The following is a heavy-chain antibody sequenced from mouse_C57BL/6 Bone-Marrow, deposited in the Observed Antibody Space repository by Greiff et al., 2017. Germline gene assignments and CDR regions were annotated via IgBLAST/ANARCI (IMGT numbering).Heavy chain of an antibody. V-gene: IGHV14-4*01. D-gene: IGHD1-1*01. CDR1: GFNITDAY. CDR3: TPTTVGDFDY. J-gene: IGHJ2*01. CDR2: IDPANGDT. Sequence: EVKLKQSGAELVRPGASVKLSCTASGFNITDAYMHWVKQRPEQGLEWIGWIDPANGDTAYASQFQGKATITADTSYNSAYLQRSSLTSEDTAVYYSTPTTVGDFDYWGQGTTLTVSS.